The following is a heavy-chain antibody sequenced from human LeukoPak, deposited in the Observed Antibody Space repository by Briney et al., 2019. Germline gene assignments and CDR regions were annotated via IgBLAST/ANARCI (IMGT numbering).Heavy chain of an antibody. CDR2: IKEDGSEK. CDR1: GFTFSSYW. J-gene: IGHJ4*02. Sequence: GGSLRLSCAASGFTFSSYWMSWVRQAPGKGLEWVANIKEDGSEKNYVDSVKGRFTISRDNAKNSLYLQMNILRAEDTAVYYCATRSLNSSGWDSQYYFDYWGQGTLVTASS. CDR3: ATRSLNSSGWDSQYYFDY. V-gene: IGHV3-7*05. D-gene: IGHD6-19*01.